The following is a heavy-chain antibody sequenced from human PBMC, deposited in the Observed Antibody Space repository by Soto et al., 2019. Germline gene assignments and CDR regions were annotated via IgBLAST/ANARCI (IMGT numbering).Heavy chain of an antibody. Sequence: QVQLVESGGGVVQPGRSPRLSCAASGFTFSSYAMHWVRQAPGKGLEWVAVISYDGSNKYYADSVKGRFTISRDNSKNTLYLQMNSLRAEDTAVYYCARRLGYSSGWLYYFDYWGQGTLVTVSS. CDR3: ARRLGYSSGWLYYFDY. V-gene: IGHV3-30-3*01. J-gene: IGHJ4*02. D-gene: IGHD6-19*01. CDR2: ISYDGSNK. CDR1: GFTFSSYA.